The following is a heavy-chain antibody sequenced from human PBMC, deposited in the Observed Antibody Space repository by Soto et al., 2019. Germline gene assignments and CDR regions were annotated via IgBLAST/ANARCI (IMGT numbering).Heavy chain of an antibody. CDR3: AKALDGIDDYFYAMGV. J-gene: IGHJ6*02. Sequence: ESGGGLVQPGGSLRLSCAGSGFIFGHYAMTWVRQAPGKGLEWISAISGRGDSTYYADAVKGRFTISRDNSKNTLYLQMNSLRVEDTAVYYCAKALDGIDDYFYAMGVWGQGTTVTVSS. CDR2: ISGRGDST. CDR1: GFIFGHYA. D-gene: IGHD1-1*01. V-gene: IGHV3-23*01.